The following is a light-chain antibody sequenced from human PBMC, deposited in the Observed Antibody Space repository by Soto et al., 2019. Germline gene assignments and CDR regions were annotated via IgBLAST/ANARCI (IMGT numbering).Light chain of an antibody. CDR1: SSDVGGYNY. Sequence: QSALTQPRSVSGSPGQSVNISCAGTSSDVGGYNYVSWFQQHPGRAPKVVIFDVTKRPSGVPDRFSGSKSGNTASLTITGLQAADEADYFCCSYAGSDTFFGFGTGTKLTVL. CDR2: DVT. J-gene: IGLJ1*01. CDR3: CSYAGSDTFFG. V-gene: IGLV2-11*01.